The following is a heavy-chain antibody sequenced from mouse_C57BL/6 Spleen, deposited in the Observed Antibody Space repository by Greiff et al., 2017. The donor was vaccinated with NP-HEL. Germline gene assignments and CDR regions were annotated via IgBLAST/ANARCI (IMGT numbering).Heavy chain of an antibody. CDR3: ARSRKIYYDYSFRV. J-gene: IGHJ1*03. D-gene: IGHD2-4*01. CDR2: IDPSDSET. V-gene: IGHV1-52*01. CDR1: GYTFTSYW. Sequence: QVQLQQPGAELVRPGSSVKLSCKASGYTFTSYWMHWVKQRPIQGLEWIGNIDPSDSETHYNQKFKDKATLTVDKSSSTAYMQLSSLTSEDSAVYYCARSRKIYYDYSFRVWGTGTTVTVSS.